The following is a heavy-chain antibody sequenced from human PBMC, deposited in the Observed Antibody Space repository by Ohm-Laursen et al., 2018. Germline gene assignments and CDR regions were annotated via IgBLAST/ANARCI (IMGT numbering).Heavy chain of an antibody. Sequence: GSLRLSCSASGFTFSSYSMNWVRQAPGKGLEWVSYISYSSSTIYYADSVKGRFTISRDNAKNSLYLQMNSLRAEDTAVYYCARDPRGLILDAFDIWGQGTMVTVSS. CDR1: GFTFSSYS. CDR3: ARDPRGLILDAFDI. J-gene: IGHJ3*02. V-gene: IGHV3-48*01. D-gene: IGHD3-16*01. CDR2: ISYSSSTI.